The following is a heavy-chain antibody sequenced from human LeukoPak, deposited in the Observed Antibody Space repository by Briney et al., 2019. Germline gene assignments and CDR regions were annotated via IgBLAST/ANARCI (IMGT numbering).Heavy chain of an antibody. J-gene: IGHJ4*02. Sequence: GASVKVSCKASGGTFSSYAISWVRQAPGQGLEWMGRIIPILGIANYAQKFQGRVTITADKSTSTAYTELSSLRSEDTAVYYCARDKGYSYGLFDYWGQGTLVTVSS. D-gene: IGHD5-18*01. CDR3: ARDKGYSYGLFDY. CDR2: IIPILGIA. CDR1: GGTFSSYA. V-gene: IGHV1-69*04.